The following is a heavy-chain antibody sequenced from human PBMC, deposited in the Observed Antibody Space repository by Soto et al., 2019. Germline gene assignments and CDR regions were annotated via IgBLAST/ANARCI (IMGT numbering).Heavy chain of an antibody. Sequence: GVLRLSCAASGFTFSSYVTHWVRQAPGKGLEWVAVISHDGSKKYYADSVKGRFTISRDNSKNTLYLQMNSLRAEDTAVYYCARGTGDRVYWGQGTLVTVSS. CDR1: GFTFSSYV. CDR2: ISHDGSKK. V-gene: IGHV3-30*03. J-gene: IGHJ4*02. D-gene: IGHD7-27*01. CDR3: ARGTGDRVY.